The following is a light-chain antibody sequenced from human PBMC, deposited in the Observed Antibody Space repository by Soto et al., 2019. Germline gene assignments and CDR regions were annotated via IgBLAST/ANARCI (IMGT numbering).Light chain of an antibody. V-gene: IGKV2-28*01. CDR1: QSLLYIDGYNY. CDR3: MQARQTPFT. CDR2: SAS. J-gene: IGKJ3*01. Sequence: DIVMTQSPVSLAVTPGEPASISCTSSQSLLYIDGYNYLDLYLQKQGQPQQLLIYSASNRASGAPDRFSCSGSGTDFTLKISRVEADDVGVYFCMQARQTPFTFGPGTKVDIK.